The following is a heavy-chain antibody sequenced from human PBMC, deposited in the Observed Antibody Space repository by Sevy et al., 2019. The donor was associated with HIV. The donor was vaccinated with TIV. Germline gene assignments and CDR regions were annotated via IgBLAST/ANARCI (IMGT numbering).Heavy chain of an antibody. D-gene: IGHD2-21*01. CDR1: GFSYSSYG. Sequence: GGSLRLSCAASGFSYSSYGMHWVRQATGKGLEWVAYIQYDGSNKDYADSVKGRFTISRDNSKNTLDLQMNSLGVEDTAVYYCVKEGGGEGGDHWGQGTLVTVSS. CDR3: VKEGGGEGGDH. J-gene: IGHJ4*02. V-gene: IGHV3-30*02. CDR2: IQYDGSNK.